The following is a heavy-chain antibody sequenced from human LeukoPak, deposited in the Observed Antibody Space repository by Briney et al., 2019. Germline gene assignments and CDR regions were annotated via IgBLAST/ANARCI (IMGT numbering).Heavy chain of an antibody. D-gene: IGHD1-26*01. CDR1: SGSISSSNW. J-gene: IGHJ4*02. CDR3: ARRGAYPYFDY. CDR2: IYHSGSA. Sequence: SETLSLTCGVSSGSISSSNWWSWVRQPPGKGLEWLGEIYHSGSANYNPSLKSRVTISVDKSTNQFSLKLSSVTAADTAVYYCARRGAYPYFDYWGQGALVTVSS. V-gene: IGHV4-4*02.